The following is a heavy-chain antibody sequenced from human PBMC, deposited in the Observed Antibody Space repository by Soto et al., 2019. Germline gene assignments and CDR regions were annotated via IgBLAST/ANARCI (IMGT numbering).Heavy chain of an antibody. CDR3: ARGGYDSSGYYYVRDY. V-gene: IGHV4-59*01. CDR1: GGSISSYY. Sequence: ASETLSLTCTVSGGSISSYYWSWIRQPPGKGLEWIGYIYYSGSTNYNPSLKSRVTISVDTSKNQFSLKLSSVTAADTAVYYCARGGYDSSGYYYVRDYWGQGTLVTVSS. J-gene: IGHJ4*02. D-gene: IGHD3-22*01. CDR2: IYYSGST.